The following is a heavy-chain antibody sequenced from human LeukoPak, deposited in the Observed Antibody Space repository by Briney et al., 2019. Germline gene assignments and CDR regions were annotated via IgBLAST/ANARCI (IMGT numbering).Heavy chain of an antibody. J-gene: IGHJ4*02. CDR1: GDSTNTYF. CDR3: ASKSTDHGELRFNY. Sequence: SETLSLTCTLSGDSTNTYFWSWIRQSPGKGLEWIGYIYYTGTTNYNPSLKSRVTISVDTSKNQFSLKVNSVTAADTGVYYCASKSTDHGELRFNYWGQGTLVTVSS. D-gene: IGHD4-17*01. V-gene: IGHV4-59*01. CDR2: IYYTGTT.